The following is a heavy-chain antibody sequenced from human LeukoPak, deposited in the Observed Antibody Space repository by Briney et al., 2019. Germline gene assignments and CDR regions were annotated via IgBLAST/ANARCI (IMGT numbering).Heavy chain of an antibody. J-gene: IGHJ6*02. Sequence: PGGSLRLSCAASGFTFSSYAMSWVRQAPGKGLEWVSAISGSGGSTYYADSVKGRFTISRDNSKNTLYLQMNSLRAEDTAVYYCATTRGYSSSWYTQTYGTDVWGQGTTVTVSS. V-gene: IGHV3-23*01. D-gene: IGHD6-13*01. CDR3: ATTRGYSSSWYTQTYGTDV. CDR2: ISGSGGST. CDR1: GFTFSSYA.